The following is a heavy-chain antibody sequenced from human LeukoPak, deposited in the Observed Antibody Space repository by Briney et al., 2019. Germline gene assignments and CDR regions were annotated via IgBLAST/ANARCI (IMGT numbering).Heavy chain of an antibody. D-gene: IGHD6-19*01. CDR1: GGSISSGSYY. V-gene: IGHV4-61*09. Sequence: PSETLSLTCTVSGGSISSGSYYWNWIPQPAGKRLEWLGHVFTRGTTNYNASLGGRLTISLDTARNQFSLYLSSVTAADTAMYFCARSSLAVYFDYWGQGTLVTASS. CDR3: ARSSLAVYFDY. CDR2: VFTRGTT. J-gene: IGHJ4*02.